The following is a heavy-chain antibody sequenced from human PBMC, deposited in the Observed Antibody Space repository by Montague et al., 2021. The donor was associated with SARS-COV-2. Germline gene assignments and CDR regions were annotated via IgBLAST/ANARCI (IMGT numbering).Heavy chain of an antibody. J-gene: IGHJ5*02. V-gene: IGHV4-61*02. D-gene: IGHD3-9*01. CDR1: GGSISSGSYY. Sequence: TLSLTCTVSGGSISSGSYYWSWIRQPAGKGLEWIGRIYTSGSTNYNPSLKSRVTISVDTSKNQLSLKLSSVTAADTAVYYCTRGRAISTLFVPHQRWFDPWGQGTLVTVSS. CDR2: IYTSGST. CDR3: TRGRAISTLFVPHQRWFDP.